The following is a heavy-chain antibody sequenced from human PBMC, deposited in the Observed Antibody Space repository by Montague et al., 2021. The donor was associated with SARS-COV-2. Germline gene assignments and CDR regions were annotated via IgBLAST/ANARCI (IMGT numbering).Heavy chain of an antibody. CDR1: GFTFSSYG. D-gene: IGHD4-23*01. CDR3: AREDVYGGNSGGMDV. CDR2: IWFDGSNK. V-gene: IGHV3-33*01. Sequence: SLRLSCAASGFTFSSYGLHWVRQAPGKGLEWVAVIWFDGSNKYYAASVKGRFTISRDNSKHTLYLQMNSLRAEDTAVYYCAREDVYGGNSGGMDVWGQGTTVTVSS. J-gene: IGHJ6*02.